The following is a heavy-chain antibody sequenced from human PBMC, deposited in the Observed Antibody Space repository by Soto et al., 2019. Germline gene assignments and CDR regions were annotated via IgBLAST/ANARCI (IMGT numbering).Heavy chain of an antibody. CDR2: INHSGGT. J-gene: IGHJ4*02. V-gene: IGHV4-34*01. CDR3: ARDKITGLFDY. Sequence: SETLSLTCAVYGGSFSGYYWTWIRQPPGTGLEWIGEINHSGGTNYNPSLKSRVTISVDTSKNQFSLKLTSVIAADTAVYYCARDKITGLFDYWGQGTLVTVSS. CDR1: GGSFSGYY. D-gene: IGHD2-8*02.